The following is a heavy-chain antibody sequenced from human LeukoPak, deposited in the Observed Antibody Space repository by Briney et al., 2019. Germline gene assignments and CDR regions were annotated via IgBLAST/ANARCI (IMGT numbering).Heavy chain of an antibody. CDR2: MYYSGDT. Sequence: SETLSLTCAVSGGSISSSSYYWGWIRQPPGKGLEWIGSMYYSGDTYYNPSLKSRLTISLDTSKNQFSLKLSSVTAADTAVYYCARVQGDYFNYWGQGTLVTVSS. V-gene: IGHV4-39*07. CDR1: GGSISSSSYY. J-gene: IGHJ4*02. CDR3: ARVQGDYFNY.